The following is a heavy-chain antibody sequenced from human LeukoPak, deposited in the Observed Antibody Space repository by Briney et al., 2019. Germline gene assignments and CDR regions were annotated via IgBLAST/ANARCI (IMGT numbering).Heavy chain of an antibody. J-gene: IGHJ4*02. D-gene: IGHD6-13*01. Sequence: PSETLSLTCTVSGGSISSSSYYWGWLRQPPGKGLEWFGSIYYSGSTYYNPSLKSRVTISVDTSKNQFSLKLSSVTAADTAVYYCARHNRAAAGTWFDYWGQGTLVTVAS. CDR2: IYYSGST. V-gene: IGHV4-39*01. CDR3: ARHNRAAAGTWFDY. CDR1: GGSISSSSYY.